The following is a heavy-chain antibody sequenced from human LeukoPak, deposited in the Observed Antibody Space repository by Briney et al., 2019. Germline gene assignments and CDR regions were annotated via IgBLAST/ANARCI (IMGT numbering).Heavy chain of an antibody. D-gene: IGHD3-22*01. CDR1: GGSVSSSSYY. J-gene: IGHJ4*02. V-gene: IGHV4-39*01. CDR3: ARHWPPSYYDSSGYYFDY. CDR2: IYYSGST. Sequence: PSETLSLTCTVSGGSVSSSSYYWGWIRQPPGKGLERIGSIYYSGSTYYNPSLKSRVTISVDTSKNQFSLKLSSVTAADTAVYYCARHWPPSYYDSSGYYFDYWGPGTLVTVSS.